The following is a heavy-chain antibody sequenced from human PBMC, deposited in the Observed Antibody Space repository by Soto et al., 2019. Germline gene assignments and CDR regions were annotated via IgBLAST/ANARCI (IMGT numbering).Heavy chain of an antibody. CDR2: VYSSGST. D-gene: IGHD5-18*01. CDR1: GGSIRNYY. Sequence: SETLSLTCTVSGGSIRNYYWSWVRQPPGKGLERIGYVYSSGSTHYNPSIQSRVTISADTSKNQVSLKVNSVTAADTAVYYCARDHPHSYGVYYFDYWGQGTPVTVSS. J-gene: IGHJ4*02. V-gene: IGHV4-59*01. CDR3: ARDHPHSYGVYYFDY.